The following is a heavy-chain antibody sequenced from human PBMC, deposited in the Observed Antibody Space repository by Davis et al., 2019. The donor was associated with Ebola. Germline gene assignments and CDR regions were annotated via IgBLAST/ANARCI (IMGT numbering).Heavy chain of an antibody. CDR1: GGSISSGDYY. Sequence: LRLSCTVSGGSISSGDYYWSWIRQPPGKGLEWIGYIYYSGSTYYNPSLKSRVTISVDTSKNQFSLKLSSVTAADTAVYYCARGENGDPNDYWGQGTLVTVSS. D-gene: IGHD4-17*01. J-gene: IGHJ4*02. CDR3: ARGENGDPNDY. V-gene: IGHV4-30-4*01. CDR2: IYYSGST.